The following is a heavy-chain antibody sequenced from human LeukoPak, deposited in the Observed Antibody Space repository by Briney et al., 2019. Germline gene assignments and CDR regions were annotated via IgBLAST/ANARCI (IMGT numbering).Heavy chain of an antibody. CDR3: ASSGSGLLGNDAFDI. D-gene: IGHD3-22*01. CDR1: GYTFTSYG. J-gene: IGHJ3*02. CDR2: IYPGDSDT. V-gene: IGHV5-51*01. Sequence: ASVKVSCKASGYTFTSYGISWVRQMPGKGLEWMGIIYPGDSDTRYSPSFQGQVTISADKSISTAYLQWSSLKASDTAMYYCASSGSGLLGNDAFDIWGQGTMVTVSS.